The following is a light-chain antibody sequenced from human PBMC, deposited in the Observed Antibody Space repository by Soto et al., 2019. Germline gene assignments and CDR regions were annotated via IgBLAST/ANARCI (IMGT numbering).Light chain of an antibody. Sequence: DIQMTQSPSTLSASVGDRVTITCRASQSVSRWLAWYQQRPGKAPKLLIHKATRLESGVSSRFSGSGSGTEFNLTISSVQPDDFATYYCKEYQTWTCDLGTKVELK. J-gene: IGKJ1*01. CDR2: KAT. V-gene: IGKV1-5*03. CDR3: KEYQTWT. CDR1: QSVSRW.